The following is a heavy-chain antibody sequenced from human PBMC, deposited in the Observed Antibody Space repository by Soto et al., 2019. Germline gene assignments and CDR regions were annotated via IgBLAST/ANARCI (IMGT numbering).Heavy chain of an antibody. V-gene: IGHV4-59*08. CDR2: IYYSGST. CDR1: GGSISSYY. J-gene: IGHJ6*03. CDR3: ARLEVGEDYYYYYYMDV. D-gene: IGHD2-15*01. Sequence: SETLSLTCTVSGGSISSYYWSWIRQPPGKGLEWIGYIYYSGSTNYNPSLKSRVTISVDTSKNQFSLMLSSVTAADTAVYYCARLEVGEDYYYYYYMDVWGKGTTVTVSS.